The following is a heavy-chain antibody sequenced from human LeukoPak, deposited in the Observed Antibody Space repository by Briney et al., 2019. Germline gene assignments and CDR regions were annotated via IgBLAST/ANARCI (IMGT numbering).Heavy chain of an antibody. CDR3: ARFRGGVAATNKRGYFDY. J-gene: IGHJ4*02. CDR2: ISAYNGNT. Sequence: ASVKVSCKASGYTFTSYGISWVRQAPGQGLEWMGWISAYNGNTNYAQKLQGRVTMTTDTSISTAYLQWSSLKASDTAMYYCARFRGGVAATNKRGYFDYWGQGTLVTVSS. CDR1: GYTFTSYG. V-gene: IGHV1-18*01. D-gene: IGHD2-15*01.